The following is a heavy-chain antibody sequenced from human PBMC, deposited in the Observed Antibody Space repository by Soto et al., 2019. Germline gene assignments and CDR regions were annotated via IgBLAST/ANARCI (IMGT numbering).Heavy chain of an antibody. Sequence: PGGSLRLSCAASGFTFSPYEMSWVRQAPGKGLEWISYISSSGSTIHYADSVKGRFSISRDNAKKSLFLQMNSLRAEDTAVYYCARARGGYADAFDIWGPGTMVTVS. CDR2: ISSSGSTI. CDR3: ARARGGYADAFDI. V-gene: IGHV3-48*03. J-gene: IGHJ3*02. D-gene: IGHD5-12*01. CDR1: GFTFSPYE.